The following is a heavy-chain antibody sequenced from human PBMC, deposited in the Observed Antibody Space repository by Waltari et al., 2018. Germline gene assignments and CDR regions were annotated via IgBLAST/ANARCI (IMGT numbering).Heavy chain of an antibody. CDR3: ARSNYGDYVPLGY. J-gene: IGHJ4*02. Sequence: QVQLQESGPGLVKPSETLSLTCTVSGGSISSHYWSWIRQPTGKGLEWIGYIYYSGTTNYNPPRKVRFTISVDTSKNQFSLKLSSVTAADTAVYYGARSNYGDYVPLGYWGQGTLVTVSS. CDR2: IYYSGTT. D-gene: IGHD4-17*01. V-gene: IGHV4-59*11. CDR1: GGSISSHY.